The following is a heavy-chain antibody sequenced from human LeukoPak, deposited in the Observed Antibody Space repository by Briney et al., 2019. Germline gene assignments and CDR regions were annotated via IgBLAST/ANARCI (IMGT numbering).Heavy chain of an antibody. Sequence: GGSLRLSCAASGFTFSSYAMSWVRQAPGKGLEWVSAISGSCGSTYYADSVKGRFTISRDNSKNTLYLQMKSLRAEATAVYYCAKEDLHYGSGSLHFDYWGQGTLVTVSS. CDR1: GFTFSSYA. CDR3: AKEDLHYGSGSLHFDY. CDR2: ISGSCGST. V-gene: IGHV3-23*01. J-gene: IGHJ4*02. D-gene: IGHD3-10*01.